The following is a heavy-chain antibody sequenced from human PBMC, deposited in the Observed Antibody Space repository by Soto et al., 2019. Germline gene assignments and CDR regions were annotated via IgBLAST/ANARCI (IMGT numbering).Heavy chain of an antibody. Sequence: HPGGSLRLSCAASGFTFSSYAMSWVRQAPGKGLEWVSGISGSGSGDSTYYADSVKGRFTISRDNSKNTLYLQMSSLRAEDTAVYYCAKDRGRSHWYFDLWGRGTLVTVSS. D-gene: IGHD6-19*01. CDR1: GFTFSSYA. V-gene: IGHV3-23*01. CDR3: AKDRGRSHWYFDL. CDR2: ISGSGSGDST. J-gene: IGHJ2*01.